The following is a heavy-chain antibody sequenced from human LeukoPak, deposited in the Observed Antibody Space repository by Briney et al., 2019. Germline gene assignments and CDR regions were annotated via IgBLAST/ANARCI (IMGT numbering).Heavy chain of an antibody. CDR3: AKDATPEIYYYDSSGYDYFDY. CDR1: GFTFSSYA. V-gene: IGHV3-23*01. D-gene: IGHD3-22*01. J-gene: IGHJ4*02. CDR2: ISGSGGST. Sequence: QPGGSLRLSCAASGFTFSSYAMSWVRQAPGKGLEWVSAISGSGGSTYYADSVKGRFTISRDNSKNTLYLQMNSLRAEDTAVYYCAKDATPEIYYYDSSGYDYFDYWGQGTLVTVSS.